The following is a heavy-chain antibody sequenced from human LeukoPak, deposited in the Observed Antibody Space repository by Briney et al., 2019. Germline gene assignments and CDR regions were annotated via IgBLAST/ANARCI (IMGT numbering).Heavy chain of an antibody. J-gene: IGHJ4*02. CDR3: AREFLGYSGYDYFDY. D-gene: IGHD5-12*01. V-gene: IGHV4-30-4*01. CDR2: IYYSGST. Sequence: SETLSLTCTVSGGSISSADYYWSWIRQPPGKGLEWIGYIYYSGSTYYNPSLKSRVTISVDTSKNQFSLKLSSVTAADTAVYYCAREFLGYSGYDYFDYWGQGTLVTVPS. CDR1: GGSISSADYY.